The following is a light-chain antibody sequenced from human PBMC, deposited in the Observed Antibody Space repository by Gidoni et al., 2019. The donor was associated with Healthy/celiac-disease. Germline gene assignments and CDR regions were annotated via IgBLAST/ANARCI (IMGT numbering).Light chain of an antibody. V-gene: IGKV1-39*01. CDR2: AAS. CDR3: QQSYNTPPLT. CDR1: QSIRSY. J-gene: IGKJ1*01. Sequence: DIQMTQYPSSLSASVGDRVTITCRASQSIRSYLKWCQQKPGKATKLLIYAASSLQNGVPSRFFGGGSCANFSLTIISLQPEDFATYYCQQSYNTPPLTFGQGTKVEIK.